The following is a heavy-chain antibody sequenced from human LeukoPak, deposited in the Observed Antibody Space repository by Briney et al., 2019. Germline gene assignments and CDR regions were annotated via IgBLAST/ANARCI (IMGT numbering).Heavy chain of an antibody. CDR1: GYTFTGYY. CDR2: INPNSGGT. D-gene: IGHD5-18*01. J-gene: IGHJ4*02. V-gene: IGHV1-2*06. Sequence: ASVKVSCKASGYTFTGYYMHWVRQAPGQGLEWMGRINPNSGGTNYAQKFQGRVTMTRDTSISTAYMEVSRLRSDDTAVYYCARGGYSYGYLNYFDYWGQGTLVTVSS. CDR3: ARGGYSYGYLNYFDY.